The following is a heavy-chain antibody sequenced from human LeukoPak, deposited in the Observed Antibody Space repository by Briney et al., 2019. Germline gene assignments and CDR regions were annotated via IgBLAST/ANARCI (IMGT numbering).Heavy chain of an antibody. D-gene: IGHD3-16*01. CDR3: ARGDYYDGGGRNWFDP. J-gene: IGHJ5*02. Sequence: PSETLSPTCTVSGGSMSDYYWSFIRQPAGKGLEWIGRIHTSGTTYFNPSLKSRITMSVDTSKNQFSLRLSSMTAADTAVYFCARGDYYDGGGRNWFDPWGQGTLVTVSS. CDR2: IHTSGTT. V-gene: IGHV4-4*07. CDR1: GGSMSDYY.